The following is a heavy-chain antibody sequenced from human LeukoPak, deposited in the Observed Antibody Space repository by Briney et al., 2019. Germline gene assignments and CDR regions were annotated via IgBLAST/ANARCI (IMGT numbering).Heavy chain of an antibody. D-gene: IGHD3-22*01. CDR3: AKDLTYDSTGSDY. Sequence: SGGSLRLSCAASGFTFSSYGMHWVRQAPGKGREWVAFIRYDGSNEHYPDSVKGRFTISRDNSKNTLYLQMNSLRAEDTAVYYCAKDLTYDSTGSDYWGQGSVVTVSS. CDR2: IRYDGSNE. CDR1: GFTFSSYG. V-gene: IGHV3-30*02. J-gene: IGHJ4*02.